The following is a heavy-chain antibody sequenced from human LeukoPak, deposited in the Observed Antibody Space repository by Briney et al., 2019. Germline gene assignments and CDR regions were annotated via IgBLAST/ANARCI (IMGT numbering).Heavy chain of an antibody. CDR3: ASNYYGSGSLDY. Sequence: SETLSLTCSVSGDSNSLYYWSWIRQPPGKGLEWIAYISYSGSANYSPSLKSRVTVSVDTSKYQFSLNLRSVTAADTAVYYCASNYYGSGSLDYWGQGNLVTVSS. CDR2: ISYSGSA. J-gene: IGHJ4*02. D-gene: IGHD3-10*01. CDR1: GDSNSLYY. V-gene: IGHV4-59*01.